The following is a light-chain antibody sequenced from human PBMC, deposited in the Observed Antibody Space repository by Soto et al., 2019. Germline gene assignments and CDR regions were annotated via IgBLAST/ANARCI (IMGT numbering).Light chain of an antibody. CDR2: GAS. V-gene: IGKV1-17*02. Sequence: DIQMTQSPSSLSASVGDRVTITCRASQGIRIDLGWFQQRPGKAPKRLIYGASSLQSGVPSRFSGSGSGTEFTLTISNLQPEDFATYYCLQHNSFPRTLGQGTKVDTK. J-gene: IGKJ1*01. CDR3: LQHNSFPRT. CDR1: QGIRID.